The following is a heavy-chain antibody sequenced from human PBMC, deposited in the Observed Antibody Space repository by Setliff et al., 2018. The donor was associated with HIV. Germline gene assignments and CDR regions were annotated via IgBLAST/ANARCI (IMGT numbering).Heavy chain of an antibody. CDR1: GFPFSDYY. Sequence: GGSLRLSCAASGFPFSDYYMSWVRQAPGKGLEWVSYISTGSSHANYGDSVRGRFTISRDDAEKSVYLQMNSLRAEDTAVYYCARAGVVEGYYYYYYMDVWGKGTTVTVSS. V-gene: IGHV3-11*06. D-gene: IGHD2-15*01. CDR2: ISTGSSHA. J-gene: IGHJ6*03. CDR3: ARAGVVEGYYYYYYMDV.